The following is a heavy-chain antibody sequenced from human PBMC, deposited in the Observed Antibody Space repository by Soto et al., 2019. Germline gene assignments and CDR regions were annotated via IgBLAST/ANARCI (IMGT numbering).Heavy chain of an antibody. CDR3: ARITGRHLDY. V-gene: IGHV4-39*01. J-gene: IGHJ4*02. CDR1: SGSISVTNVF. CDR2: VDYSGTA. D-gene: IGHD1-20*01. Sequence: SETLSLTCTVSSGSISVTNVFWGWVRQPPGKGLEWIGNVDYSGTAYFSPSLATRVTFHVDTSKNQFSLTLYSGTAADTAVYYCARITGRHLDYWGQGILVTVS.